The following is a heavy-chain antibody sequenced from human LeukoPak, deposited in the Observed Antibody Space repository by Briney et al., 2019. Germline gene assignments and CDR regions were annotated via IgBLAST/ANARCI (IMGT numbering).Heavy chain of an antibody. CDR1: GSSLSGFA. Sequence: GGSLRFSCTASGSSLSGFALTWVRQAPGQGLEHVSAISASGLSTYYLGSVKGRFSISRDNSNNTLFLQMNSLRVEDTAVYFCAKHTGTAPGDAYNVWGQGTVVTVS. V-gene: IGHV3-23*01. D-gene: IGHD4-11*01. CDR3: AKHTGTAPGDAYNV. CDR2: ISASGLST. J-gene: IGHJ3*01.